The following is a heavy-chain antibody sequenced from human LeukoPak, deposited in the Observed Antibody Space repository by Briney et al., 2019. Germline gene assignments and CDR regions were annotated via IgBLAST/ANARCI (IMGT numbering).Heavy chain of an antibody. J-gene: IGHJ4*02. CDR2: VRSKIYAETT. CDR3: QKYSSSSFDF. V-gene: IGHV3-49*03. CDR1: GFTFGDYA. Sequence: GGSLRLSCTGSGFTFGDYAISWFRQAPGEGLEWVSFVRSKIYAETTEYAASVKGRFTISRDDSKSIAYLQMNSLKTGDTAVYYCQKYSSSSFDFWGQGTLVTVSS. D-gene: IGHD6-6*01.